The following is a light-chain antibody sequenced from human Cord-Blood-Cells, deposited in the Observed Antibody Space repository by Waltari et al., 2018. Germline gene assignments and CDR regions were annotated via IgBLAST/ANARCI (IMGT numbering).Light chain of an antibody. CDR1: SSDVGGYNY. CDR2: EVS. CDR3: SSYTSSSTWV. V-gene: IGLV2-14*01. J-gene: IGLJ3*02. Sequence: QSALTQPASVSGSPGQSITLSCTGTSSDVGGYNYVSWYQQHPGKAPKLMIYEVSNRPSGVSNRFSGSKSGNTASLTISVLQAEDEADYYCSSYTSSSTWVFGGGTKLTVL.